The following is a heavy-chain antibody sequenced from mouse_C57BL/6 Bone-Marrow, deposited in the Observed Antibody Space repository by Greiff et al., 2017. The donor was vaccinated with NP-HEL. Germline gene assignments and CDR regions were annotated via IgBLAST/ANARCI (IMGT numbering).Heavy chain of an antibody. CDR3: SVHWYFDV. CDR2: INPNNGGT. J-gene: IGHJ1*03. CDR1: GYTFTDYY. Sequence: VQLQQSGPELVKPGASVKISCKASGYTFTDYYMNWVKQSHGKSLEWIGDINPNNGGTSYNQKFKGKATLTVDKSSSTAYMELRILTSEDSAVYYCSVHWYFDVWGTGTTVTVSS. V-gene: IGHV1-26*01.